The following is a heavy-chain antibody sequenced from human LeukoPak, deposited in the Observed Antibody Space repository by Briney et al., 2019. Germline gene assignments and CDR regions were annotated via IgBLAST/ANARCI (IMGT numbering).Heavy chain of an antibody. J-gene: IGHJ6*02. D-gene: IGHD3-16*01. CDR1: GFTFKTFA. CDR3: TKDSQGFYGGPWYGTYGMDV. CDR2: ISNDK. V-gene: IGHV3-23*05. Sequence: GGSLRLSCVASGFTFKTFAMTWVRQAPGKGLEWVSTISNDKHYADSVRGRFTISRDDSRKTVFLQMNSLTPEDAAIYYCTKDSQGFYGGPWYGTYGMDVWSQGTTVTVSS.